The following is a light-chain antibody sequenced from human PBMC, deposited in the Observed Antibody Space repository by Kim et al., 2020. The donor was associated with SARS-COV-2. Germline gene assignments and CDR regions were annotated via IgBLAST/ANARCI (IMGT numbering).Light chain of an antibody. CDR3: QQYGTSPYT. CDR1: QSVSSSY. J-gene: IGKJ2*01. Sequence: DNVLTQSPGTLSLSPGERATLSCRASQSVSSSYLAWYQQKPGQAPRLLIYGASSRATGIPDRFSGSGSGTVFTLTISRLEPEDFAVYYCQQYGTSPYTFGQGTKLEI. CDR2: GAS. V-gene: IGKV3-20*01.